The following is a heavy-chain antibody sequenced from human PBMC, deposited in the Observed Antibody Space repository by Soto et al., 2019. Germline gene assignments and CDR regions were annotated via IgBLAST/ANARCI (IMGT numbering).Heavy chain of an antibody. CDR3: AGSMITFGGVIAP. Sequence: SETLSLTCAVSGGSISSGGYSWSRIRQPPGKGLEWIGYIYHSGSTYYNPSLKSRVTISVDRSKNQFSLKLSSVTAADTAVYYCAGSMITFGGVIAPWGQGTLVTVSS. CDR2: IYHSGST. D-gene: IGHD3-16*01. CDR1: GGSISSGGYS. V-gene: IGHV4-30-2*01. J-gene: IGHJ5*02.